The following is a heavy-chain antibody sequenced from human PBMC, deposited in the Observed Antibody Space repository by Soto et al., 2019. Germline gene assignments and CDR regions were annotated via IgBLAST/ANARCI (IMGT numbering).Heavy chain of an antibody. V-gene: IGHV4-34*01. Sequence: SETLSLTCAVYGGSFTGYYWTWIRQPPGMGLEWIGEINHRGTTNYNPSLKSRVTISLDTSKNHFSLKLSSVTAADTAVYYCARGSHIVVATDAFDIWGQGTMVTVSS. CDR3: ARGSHIVVATDAFDI. J-gene: IGHJ3*02. CDR1: GGSFTGYY. D-gene: IGHD2-21*02. CDR2: INHRGTT.